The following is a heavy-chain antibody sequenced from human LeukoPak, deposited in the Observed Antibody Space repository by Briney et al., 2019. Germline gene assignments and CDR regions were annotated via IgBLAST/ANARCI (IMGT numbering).Heavy chain of an antibody. CDR1: GFTFSSYE. D-gene: IGHD2-21*02. V-gene: IGHV3-21*01. CDR3: ARDRLAVVTRRDYNWFDP. CDR2: ISSSSSYI. Sequence: GGSLRLSCAASGFTFSSYEMNWVRQAPGKGLEWVSSISSSSSYIYYADSVKGRFTISRDNAKNSLYLQMNSLRAEDTAVYYCARDRLAVVTRRDYNWFDPWGQGTLVTVSS. J-gene: IGHJ5*02.